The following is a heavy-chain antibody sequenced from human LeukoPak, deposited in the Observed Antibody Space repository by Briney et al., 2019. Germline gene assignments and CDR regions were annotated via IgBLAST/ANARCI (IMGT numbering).Heavy chain of an antibody. V-gene: IGHV1-8*01. CDR1: GYTFTSYD. Sequence: ASVKVSCKASGYTFTSYDINWVRQATGQGLEWMGWMNPNSGNTGYAQKFQGRVTMTRNTSISTAYMELSSLRSEDTAVYYCARRNDYYYGMDVWGQGTTVTVSS. CDR3: ARRNDYYYGMDV. J-gene: IGHJ6*02. D-gene: IGHD1-1*01. CDR2: MNPNSGNT.